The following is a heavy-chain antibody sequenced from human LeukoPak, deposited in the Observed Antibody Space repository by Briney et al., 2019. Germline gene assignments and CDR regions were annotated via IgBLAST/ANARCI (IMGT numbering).Heavy chain of an antibody. J-gene: IGHJ3*02. CDR1: GFTFTNYW. CDR3: ARGPGDYDASDI. V-gene: IGHV3-7*01. Sequence: GGSLRLSCAASGFTFTNYWMSWVRQAPGKGPEWVAHIKENGNEQYYADSVKGRFTISRDNVKQSLCLQMNSLRVEDTAVYFCARGPGDYDASDIWGQGTMVTVSS. D-gene: IGHD4-11*01. CDR2: IKENGNEQ.